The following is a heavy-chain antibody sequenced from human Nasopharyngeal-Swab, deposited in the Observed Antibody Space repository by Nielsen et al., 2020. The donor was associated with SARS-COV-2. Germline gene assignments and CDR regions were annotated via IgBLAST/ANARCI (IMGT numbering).Heavy chain of an antibody. CDR3: ALTPPLGVGYNLLSLGLEY. CDR1: GFTFKNYG. CDR2: VSGSSGST. J-gene: IGHJ4*02. D-gene: IGHD5-24*01. Sequence: GGSLRLSCAASGFTFKNYGMSWVRQAPGKGLEWVSAVSGSSGSTFYADSVKGRFTISRDNSRNTVYLQMNSLRAEDTAVYYCALTPPLGVGYNLLSLGLEYWGQGTRVAVSS. V-gene: IGHV3-23*01.